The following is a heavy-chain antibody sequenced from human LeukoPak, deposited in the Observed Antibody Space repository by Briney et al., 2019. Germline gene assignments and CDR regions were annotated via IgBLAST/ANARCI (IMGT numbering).Heavy chain of an antibody. Sequence: ASVKVSCKTSGYTFTDYYMHWVRQAPGQGLEWMGWMNANSGGTKSAQKFQGRVTMTRGTSISTAYMELSGLRSDDTAVYFCAREGDGGLQCSFDSWGQGTLVTVSS. J-gene: IGHJ4*02. CDR2: MNANSGGT. D-gene: IGHD4-23*01. V-gene: IGHV1-2*02. CDR3: AREGDGGLQCSFDS. CDR1: GYTFTDYY.